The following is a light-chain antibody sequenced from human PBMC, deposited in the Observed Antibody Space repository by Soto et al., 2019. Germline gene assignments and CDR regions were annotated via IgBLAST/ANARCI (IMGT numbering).Light chain of an antibody. CDR3: QQYGSSPGYS. V-gene: IGKV3-20*01. CDR1: QSVSSTY. CDR2: GAT. J-gene: IGKJ2*03. Sequence: IVLTQSPGTLSLSPGQRATLSCKASQSVSSTYFAWYQQKPGQAPRLVIYGATSRATGIPDRFSGSGSGTDFTLTISRLEPEDFAVYYCQQYGSSPGYSFGQGTKLEIK.